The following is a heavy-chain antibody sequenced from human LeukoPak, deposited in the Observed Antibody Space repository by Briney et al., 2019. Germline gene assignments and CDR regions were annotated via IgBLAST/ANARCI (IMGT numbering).Heavy chain of an antibody. V-gene: IGHV4-59*01. CDR1: GGSINSYY. Sequence: SETLSLTCTVSGGSINSYYWSWIRQPPGKGLEWIGYIYYSGSTNYNPSLKSRVTISVDTSKNQFSLKLSSVTAADTAVYYCASVGYGDYVWGQGTLVTVSS. CDR3: ASVGYGDYV. D-gene: IGHD4-17*01. J-gene: IGHJ4*02. CDR2: IYYSGST.